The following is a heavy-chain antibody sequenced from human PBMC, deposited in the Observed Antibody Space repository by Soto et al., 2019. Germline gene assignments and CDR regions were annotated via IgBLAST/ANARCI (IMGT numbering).Heavy chain of an antibody. CDR2: ISYDGSNK. D-gene: IGHD5-12*01. Sequence: PGGSLRLSCAASGFTFSSYGMHWVRQAPGKGLEWVAVISYDGSNKYYADSVKGRFTISRDNSKNTLYLQMNSLRAEDTAVYYCASRRDGYNDYWGQGTLVTVSS. CDR3: ASRRDGYNDY. V-gene: IGHV3-30*03. CDR1: GFTFSSYG. J-gene: IGHJ4*02.